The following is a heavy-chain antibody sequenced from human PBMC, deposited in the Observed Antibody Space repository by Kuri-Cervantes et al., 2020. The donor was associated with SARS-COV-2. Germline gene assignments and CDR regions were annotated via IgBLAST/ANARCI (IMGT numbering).Heavy chain of an antibody. CDR2: ISTSGGDT. CDR1: RFTFNNYD. J-gene: IGHJ4*02. Sequence: GESLKSSCAASRFTFNNYDLIWVRQAPGKGLEWVSSISTSGGDTNYADSLKGRFTISRDNSKNTLYLQMNSLRVEDTAVYYCASVSTMGVSLDWGQGTLVTVSS. CDR3: ASVSTMGVSLD. V-gene: IGHV3-23*01. D-gene: IGHD5-24*01.